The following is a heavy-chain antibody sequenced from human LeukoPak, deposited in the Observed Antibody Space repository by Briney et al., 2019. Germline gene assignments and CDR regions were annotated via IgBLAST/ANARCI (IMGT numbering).Heavy chain of an antibody. Sequence: GGSLRLSCAGSAFTFSSYSMNWVRQAPGKGLEWVSSISGSSSDIYYADSVKGRFTISRDNSKNTLYLQMNSLRAEDTAVYYCAREVSRLSAFDIWGQGTMVTVSS. CDR2: ISGSSSDI. CDR1: AFTFSSYS. D-gene: IGHD2-2*01. J-gene: IGHJ3*02. V-gene: IGHV3-21*01. CDR3: AREVSRLSAFDI.